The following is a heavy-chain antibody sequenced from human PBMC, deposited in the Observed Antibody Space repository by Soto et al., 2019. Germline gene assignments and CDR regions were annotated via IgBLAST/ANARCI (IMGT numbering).Heavy chain of an antibody. J-gene: IGHJ6*02. D-gene: IGHD3-3*01. CDR2: IHPNLGGT. CDR1: GYTFTGYY. CDR3: AKVESYDFWGGYDYYDYSHYGMDV. Sequence: ASVKVSCKASGYTFTGYYIHWVRQAPGQGLEWMGWIHPNLGGTDHAQKFQGRVTLTRDTSVNTAYMELSNLTSDDTAIYYCAKVESYDFWGGYDYYDYSHYGMDVWGQGTTVTVSS. V-gene: IGHV1-2*02.